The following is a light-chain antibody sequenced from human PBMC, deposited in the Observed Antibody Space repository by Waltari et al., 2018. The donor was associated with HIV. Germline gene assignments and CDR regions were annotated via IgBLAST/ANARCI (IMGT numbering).Light chain of an antibody. J-gene: IGKJ2*01. Sequence: EIVMTQSPATLSVSPGERATLSCRASQSIGSRLAWYQQKPGQAPRLLIYGASTRATGIPARISVIGSGTDFTLTISSLQSEDVAVYYCQQYNSWPPYTFGQGTKLEIK. CDR2: GAS. CDR1: QSIGSR. CDR3: QQYNSWPPYT. V-gene: IGKV3-15*01.